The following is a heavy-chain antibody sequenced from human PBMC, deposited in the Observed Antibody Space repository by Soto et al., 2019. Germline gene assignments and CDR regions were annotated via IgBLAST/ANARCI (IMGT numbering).Heavy chain of an antibody. CDR1: GGTFSSYA. Sequence: QVQLVQSGAEVKKPGSSVKVSCKASGGTFSSYAISWVRQAPGQGLEWMGGIIPIFGTANYAQKFQGRVTITADKATSTASMELSSRRSDDTAVYYCSQEGTYCSSTSCSVDTWFAPWGQGTLVTVSS. CDR2: IIPIFGTA. D-gene: IGHD2-2*01. CDR3: SQEGTYCSSTSCSVDTWFAP. J-gene: IGHJ5*02. V-gene: IGHV1-69*06.